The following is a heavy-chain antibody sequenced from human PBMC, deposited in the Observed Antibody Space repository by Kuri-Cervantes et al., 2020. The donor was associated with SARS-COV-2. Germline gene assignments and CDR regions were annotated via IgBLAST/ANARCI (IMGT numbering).Heavy chain of an antibody. D-gene: IGHD3-22*01. V-gene: IGHV3-66*01. Sequence: GESLKISCAASGFTFSSYWMSWVRQAPGKGLEWVSVIYSGGSTYYADSVKGRFTISRDNSKNTLYLQMGSLRAEDMAVYYCARAKEIVVFGSGHYYYYGMDVWGQGTTVTVSS. J-gene: IGHJ6*02. CDR1: GFTFSSYW. CDR3: ARAKEIVVFGSGHYYYYGMDV. CDR2: IYSGGST.